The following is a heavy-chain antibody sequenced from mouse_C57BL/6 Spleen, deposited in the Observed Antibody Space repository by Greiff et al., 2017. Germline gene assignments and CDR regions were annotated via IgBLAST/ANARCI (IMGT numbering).Heavy chain of an antibody. J-gene: IGHJ3*01. CDR1: GYTFTDYE. CDR2: IDPETGGT. CDR3: TRGNYSNSRFAY. V-gene: IGHV1-15*01. D-gene: IGHD2-5*01. Sequence: QVQLQQSGAELVRPGASVTLSCKASGYTFTDYEMHWVKQTPVHGLEWIGAIDPETGGTAYNQKFKGKAILTADKSSSTAYMELRSLTSEDSAVYYCTRGNYSNSRFAYWGQGTLVTVSA.